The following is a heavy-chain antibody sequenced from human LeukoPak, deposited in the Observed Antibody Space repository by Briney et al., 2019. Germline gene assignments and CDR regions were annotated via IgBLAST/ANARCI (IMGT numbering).Heavy chain of an antibody. V-gene: IGHV3-30*18. D-gene: IGHD3-10*01. CDR2: ISYDGSNK. CDR3: AKDRYGSGNDY. Sequence: GGSLRLSCAASGFTFRSYGMHWVRQAPGKGLEWVAVISYDGSNKYYADSVKGRFTISRDNSKNTLYLQMNSLRAEDTAVYYCAKDRYGSGNDYWGQGTLVTVSS. CDR1: GFTFRSYG. J-gene: IGHJ4*02.